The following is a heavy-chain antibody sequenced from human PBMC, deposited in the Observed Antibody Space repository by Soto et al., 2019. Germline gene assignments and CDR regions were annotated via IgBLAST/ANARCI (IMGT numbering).Heavy chain of an antibody. J-gene: IGHJ6*03. D-gene: IGHD2-2*01. V-gene: IGHV3-74*01. CDR2: INSDGSST. Sequence: EVQLVESGGGLVQPGGSLRLSCAASGFTFSSYWMHWVRQAPGKGLVWVSRINSDGSSTSYADSVKGRFTISRDNAKNTLYLQMNSLRAEDTAVSYCARVSTRYYYYMDVWGKGTTVTVSS. CDR3: ARVSTRYYYYMDV. CDR1: GFTFSSYW.